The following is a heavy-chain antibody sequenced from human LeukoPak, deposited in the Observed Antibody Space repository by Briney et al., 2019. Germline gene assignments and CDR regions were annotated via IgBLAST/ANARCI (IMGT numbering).Heavy chain of an antibody. CDR2: ISAYNGNT. J-gene: IGHJ5*02. V-gene: IGHV1-18*04. CDR1: GYTFTSYG. Sequence: ASGKVSGKASGYTFTSYGIRCGRQAPGQGLEWRGWISAYNGNTNYAQKLQGRVTITTDTSTSTAYMELRSLRSDDTAVYYCARVGGLQDDWFDPWGQGTLVTVSS. D-gene: IGHD3-16*01. CDR3: ARVGGLQDDWFDP.